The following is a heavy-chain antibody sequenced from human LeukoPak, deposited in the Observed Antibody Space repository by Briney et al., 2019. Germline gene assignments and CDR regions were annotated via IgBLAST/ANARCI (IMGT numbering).Heavy chain of an antibody. J-gene: IGHJ4*02. Sequence: ASVKVSCKVSGHTLIELPIHWVRQAPGKGFEWMGGFDPEDGDTIYAQRFQGRVTMTEETSIGTAYMEMSSLRFDDTAVYYCTTGFLNGGEPGYWGQGTLVTVSS. D-gene: IGHD2-21*01. CDR3: TTGFLNGGEPGY. CDR1: GHTLIELP. V-gene: IGHV1-24*01. CDR2: FDPEDGDT.